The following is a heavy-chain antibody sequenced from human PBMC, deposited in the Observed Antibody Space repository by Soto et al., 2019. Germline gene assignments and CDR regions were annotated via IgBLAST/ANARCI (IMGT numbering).Heavy chain of an antibody. CDR1: GGSISSGGYS. J-gene: IGHJ5*02. Sequence: QLQLQESGSGLVKPSQTLSLTCAVSGGSISSGGYSWSWIRQPPGKGLEWIGYIYHSGSTNYHPTLKGRVPIRADRAKNQYTPKLSSVTAADTALYYCARGQVVAAQPWGQGTLVTVS. V-gene: IGHV4-30-2*01. CDR3: ARGQVVAAQP. D-gene: IGHD2-15*01. CDR2: IYHSGST.